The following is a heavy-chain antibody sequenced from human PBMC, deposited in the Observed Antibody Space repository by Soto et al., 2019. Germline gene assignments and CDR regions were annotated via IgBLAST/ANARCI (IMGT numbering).Heavy chain of an antibody. Sequence: PSETLSLTCSVSGGSISGYCWSWIRKPPGKGLEWMGYIYYTGSTNYNPSLKSRVAMSVDTSKNQFSLKLGSVTAADTALYYCARTGTPEVFSGFDYWGQGALVTV. CDR2: IYYTGST. J-gene: IGHJ4*02. CDR3: ARTGTPEVFSGFDY. CDR1: GGSISGYC. D-gene: IGHD3-10*01. V-gene: IGHV4-59*01.